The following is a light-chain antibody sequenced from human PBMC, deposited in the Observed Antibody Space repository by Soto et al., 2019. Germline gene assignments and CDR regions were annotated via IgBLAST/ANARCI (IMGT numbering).Light chain of an antibody. J-gene: IGKJ5*01. Sequence: DIQLTQSPSFLSASVGDRVTITCRASECISSYLAWYQQKPVRAPKLLMYIASTLLTGVPSRFSGNASWTEFTLPIPRLQPEEFATYYCQQVNSYPITFGQGTRLEIK. V-gene: IGKV1-9*01. CDR1: ECISSY. CDR2: IAS. CDR3: QQVNSYPIT.